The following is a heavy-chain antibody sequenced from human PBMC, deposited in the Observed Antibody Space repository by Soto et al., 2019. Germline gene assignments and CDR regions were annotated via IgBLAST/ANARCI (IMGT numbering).Heavy chain of an antibody. D-gene: IGHD1-26*01. J-gene: IGHJ4*02. Sequence: PGESLKLSCQGSGYRFTSYWISWVRQMPGKGLEWMGRIDPSDSYTNYSPSFQGHVTISADKSISTAYLQWSSLKASDTAMYYCARHGSGSYLTAYWGQGTLVTVSS. CDR1: GYRFTSYW. CDR2: IDPSDSYT. V-gene: IGHV5-10-1*01. CDR3: ARHGSGSYLTAY.